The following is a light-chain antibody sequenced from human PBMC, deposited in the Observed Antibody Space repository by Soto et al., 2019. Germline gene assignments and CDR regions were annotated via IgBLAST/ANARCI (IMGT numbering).Light chain of an antibody. CDR2: DVS. CDR1: ISDVGAFNY. J-gene: IGLJ1*01. CDR3: NSYTSNHPYV. V-gene: IGLV2-14*03. Sequence: QSALAQPASLSGSPGQAITISCSGTISDVGAFNYVSWYQQHPGKAPKLMIYDVSNRPSGVSNRFSGSKSGNTASLTISGLRAEDEADYYCNSYTSNHPYVFRTGTKVNVL.